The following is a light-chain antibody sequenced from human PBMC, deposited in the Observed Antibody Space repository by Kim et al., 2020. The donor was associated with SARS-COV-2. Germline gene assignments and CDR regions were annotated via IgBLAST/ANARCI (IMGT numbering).Light chain of an antibody. CDR2: GVN. CDR3: SSYTRTSTYV. CDR1: SSDMGGYDH. J-gene: IGLJ1*01. Sequence: WIFISCSGSSSDMGGYDHVSWYLQHPGKTTQRMIYGVNKRPSGVSNRFSGSKSGNTASLTISGLLTEDEADYYCSSYTRTSTYVFATGTKVTV. V-gene: IGLV2-14*03.